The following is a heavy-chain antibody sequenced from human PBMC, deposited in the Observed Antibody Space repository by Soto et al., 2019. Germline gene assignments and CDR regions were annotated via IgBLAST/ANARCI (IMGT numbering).Heavy chain of an antibody. D-gene: IGHD2-2*01. CDR3: ATVGYCSTSCQTRYYYYGMDV. CDR2: ISRSGSDI. CDR1: GFTLSDYS. Sequence: GRSLRPSCAASGFTLSDYSMNWVRQAPGKGMEWVSYISRSGSDIYYADSVKGRFTISRDNAKNSLFLQMNSLRAEDTAVYYCATVGYCSTSCQTRYYYYGMDVWGQGTTVTVSS. J-gene: IGHJ6*02. V-gene: IGHV3-11*01.